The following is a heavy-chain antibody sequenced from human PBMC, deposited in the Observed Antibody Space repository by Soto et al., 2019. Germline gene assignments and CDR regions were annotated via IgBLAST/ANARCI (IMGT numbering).Heavy chain of an antibody. V-gene: IGHV3-23*01. CDR1: GFTFSSYA. Sequence: EVQLLESGGGLAQPGGSLTLSCAASGFTFSSYAMSWVRQAPGKGLEWVSAISGSGGSTHYADSVKCRLTVYRDNSKNTLYLQMNILRAEDTAVYYCAKVAGEQLGHYYYYGMDVWGQGTTVTVSS. D-gene: IGHD6-6*01. J-gene: IGHJ6*02. CDR3: AKVAGEQLGHYYYYGMDV. CDR2: ISGSGGST.